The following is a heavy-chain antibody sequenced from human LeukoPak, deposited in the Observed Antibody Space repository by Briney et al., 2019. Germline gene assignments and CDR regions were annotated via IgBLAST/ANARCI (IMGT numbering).Heavy chain of an antibody. Sequence: GSLRLSCAASGFTFSSYGMHWVRQAPGKGLEWVAVISYDGSNKYYADSVKGRFTISRDNAKNTLYLHMNSLRADDTAVYYCARGGSCSGGNCKYTRKEIGYWGQGTLVTVSS. CDR1: GFTFSSYG. D-gene: IGHD2-15*01. CDR2: ISYDGSNK. CDR3: ARGGSCSGGNCKYTRKEIGY. V-gene: IGHV3-30*12. J-gene: IGHJ4*02.